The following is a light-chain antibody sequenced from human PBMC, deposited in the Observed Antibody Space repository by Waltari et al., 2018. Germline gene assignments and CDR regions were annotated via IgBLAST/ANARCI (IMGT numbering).Light chain of an antibody. CDR3: AAWDDSLSGRV. V-gene: IGLV1-47*01. J-gene: IGLJ3*02. CDR2: RNN. CDR1: RSNLGRNY. Sequence: QSVLTQPPSASGTPGQRVTIPCSGSRSNLGRNYLAWYQQLPGTAPKLLTYRNNQRPSGVPDRFSGSKSGTSASLAISGLRSEDEADYYCAAWDDSLSGRVFGGGTKVTVL.